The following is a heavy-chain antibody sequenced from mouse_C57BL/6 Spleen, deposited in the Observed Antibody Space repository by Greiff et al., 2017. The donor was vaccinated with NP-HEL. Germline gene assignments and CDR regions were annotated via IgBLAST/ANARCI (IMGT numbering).Heavy chain of an antibody. J-gene: IGHJ1*03. CDR2: INPGSGGT. Sequence: QVQLQQSGAELVRPGTSVKVSCKASGYAFTNYLIEWVKQRPGQGLEWIGVINPGSGGTNYNEKFKGKATLTADKSSSTSEDSAVYFCARGDYDGYYRYFDVWGTGTTVTVSS. V-gene: IGHV1-54*01. D-gene: IGHD2-3*01. CDR1: GYAFTNYL. CDR3: ARGDYDGYYRYFDV.